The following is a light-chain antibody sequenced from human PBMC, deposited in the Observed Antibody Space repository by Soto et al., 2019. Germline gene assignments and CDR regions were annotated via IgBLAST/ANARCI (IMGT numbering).Light chain of an antibody. CDR1: QDISNY. Sequence: DIQMTQSPSSLSASVGDRVTITCRASQDISNYLNWYQQRPGKAPKLLIYDASNLERGVPSRFSGTRSESHFTISNTSPQPEDVATYYCQQSESHQITFGQGTRLEI. V-gene: IGKV1-33*01. J-gene: IGKJ5*01. CDR3: QQSESHQIT. CDR2: DAS.